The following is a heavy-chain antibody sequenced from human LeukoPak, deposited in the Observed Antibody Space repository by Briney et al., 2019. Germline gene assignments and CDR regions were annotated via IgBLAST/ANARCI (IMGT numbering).Heavy chain of an antibody. Sequence: SETLSLTCTVSGGSISSYYWSWIRQPAGKGLEWIGRIYTSGSTNYNPSLKGRVTMSVDTSKNQFSLKLSSVTAADTAVYYCARDFSSWYPYWYFDLWAVAPWSLSPQ. D-gene: IGHD6-13*01. J-gene: IGHJ2*01. V-gene: IGHV4-4*07. CDR3: ARDFSSWYPYWYFDL. CDR2: IYTSGST. CDR1: GGSISSYY.